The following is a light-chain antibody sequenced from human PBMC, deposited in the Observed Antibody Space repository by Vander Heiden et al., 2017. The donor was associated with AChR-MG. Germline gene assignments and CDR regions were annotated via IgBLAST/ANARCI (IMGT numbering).Light chain of an antibody. V-gene: IGLV2-11*01. CDR3: SSYAAIDTDVL. CDR2: DGS. CDR1: SGDVGGSNL. Sequence: QSALTQPRSVSGSPGQSVTISCTGTSGDVGGSNLVSWYQQHPGNAPQLLLYDGSKRPAGGSERFSGSKSGNTAALTISGRQAEDEAEYHCSSYAAIDTDVLFGGGTKLTVL. J-gene: IGLJ2*01.